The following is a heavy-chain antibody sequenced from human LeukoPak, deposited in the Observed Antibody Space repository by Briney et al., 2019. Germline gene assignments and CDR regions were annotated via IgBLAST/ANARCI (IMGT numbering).Heavy chain of an antibody. D-gene: IGHD2-2*01. Sequence: GGSLRLSCAASGFTFTSYSMNWVRQAPGKGLEWVSYIGGSSSIYYADSVKGRFTISRDNAMHSLYLQMNSLRAEDTAVYYCTRTKPTAEYQNLFDYWGQGTLVTVSS. CDR3: TRTKPTAEYQNLFDY. CDR1: GFTFTSYS. CDR2: IGGSSSI. V-gene: IGHV3-48*01. J-gene: IGHJ4*02.